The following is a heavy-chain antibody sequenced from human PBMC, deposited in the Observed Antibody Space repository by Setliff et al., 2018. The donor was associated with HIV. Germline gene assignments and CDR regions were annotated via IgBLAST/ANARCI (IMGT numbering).Heavy chain of an antibody. CDR3: ARTRLVGAARPYYFDY. D-gene: IGHD6-6*01. V-gene: IGHV1-69*05. Sequence: GASVKVSCKASGGTFSSYAISWVRQAPGQGLEWMGGIIPIFGTANYAQKFQGRVTITTDESTSTAYMELSSLRSEDTAVYYCARTRLVGAARPYYFDYWGQGTLVTVSS. CDR1: GGTFSSYA. J-gene: IGHJ4*02. CDR2: IIPIFGTA.